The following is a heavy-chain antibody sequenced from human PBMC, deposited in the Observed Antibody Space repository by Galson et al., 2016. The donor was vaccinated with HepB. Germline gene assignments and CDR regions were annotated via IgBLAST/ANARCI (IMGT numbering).Heavy chain of an antibody. Sequence: SLRLSCAAPGFIFSNYAMSWVRQAPGKGLEWVSGLLGGGDTTYYAEPVKGRFTISRDNSKNTLYLQMNNLKAEDTAVYYCVKDDKWNVDYWGQGTLVTVSS. CDR3: VKDDKWNVDY. J-gene: IGHJ4*02. D-gene: IGHD1-1*01. CDR1: GFIFSNYA. CDR2: LLGGGDTT. V-gene: IGHV3-23*01.